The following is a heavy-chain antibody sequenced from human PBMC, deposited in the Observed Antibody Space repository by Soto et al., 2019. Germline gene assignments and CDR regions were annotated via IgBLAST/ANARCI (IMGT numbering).Heavy chain of an antibody. CDR3: ARTYYYGSGSYYIFDF. Sequence: ESLKISCKGSGYSFTSYWISWVRQMSGKGLEWMGRIDPRDSYSTYSPSFQGHVTMSADKSINTAYLQWSSLVASDTAMYYCARTYYYGSGSYYIFDFWGRGTLVTVSS. D-gene: IGHD3-10*01. V-gene: IGHV5-10-1*01. CDR2: IDPRDSYS. J-gene: IGHJ4*02. CDR1: GYSFTSYW.